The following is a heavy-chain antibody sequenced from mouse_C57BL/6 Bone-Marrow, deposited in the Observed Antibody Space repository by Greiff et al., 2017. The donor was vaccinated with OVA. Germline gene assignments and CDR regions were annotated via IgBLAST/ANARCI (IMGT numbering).Heavy chain of an antibody. Sequence: EVMLVESGGDLVKPGGSLKLSCAASGFTFSSYGMSWVRQTPDKRLEWVATISSGGSYTYYPDSVKGRFTISRDNAKNTLYLQMSSLKSEDTAMYYCARPLYWGQGTSVTVSS. CDR3: ARPLY. CDR1: GFTFSSYG. V-gene: IGHV5-6*02. J-gene: IGHJ4*01. CDR2: ISSGGSYT.